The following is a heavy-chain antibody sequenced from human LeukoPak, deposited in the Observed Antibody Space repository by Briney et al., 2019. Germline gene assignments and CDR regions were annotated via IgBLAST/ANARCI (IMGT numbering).Heavy chain of an antibody. Sequence: GGSLRLSCAASGFTFSSYSMNWVRQAPGKGLEWVANIKQDGSEKYYVDSVKGRFTISRDNAKNSLYLQMNSLRAEDTAVYYCARESPGIAAAGDWFDPWGQGTLVTVSS. CDR2: IKQDGSEK. J-gene: IGHJ5*02. V-gene: IGHV3-7*01. CDR3: ARESPGIAAAGDWFDP. CDR1: GFTFSSYS. D-gene: IGHD6-13*01.